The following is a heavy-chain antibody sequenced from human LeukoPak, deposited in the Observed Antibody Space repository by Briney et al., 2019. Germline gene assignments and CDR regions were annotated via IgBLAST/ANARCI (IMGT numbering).Heavy chain of an antibody. Sequence: SETLSLTCTVSGGSISSGSYYWRWIRQPAGKGLEWIVRIYTSGSTNYNPSLKSRVTMSVDTAKNQFSLKLSSVTAADTAVYYCARDLAAGTLKGHYYYYYMDVWGKGTTVTVSS. D-gene: IGHD6-13*01. CDR3: ARDLAAGTLKGHYYYYYMDV. J-gene: IGHJ6*03. CDR2: IYTSGST. CDR1: GGSISSGSYY. V-gene: IGHV4-61*02.